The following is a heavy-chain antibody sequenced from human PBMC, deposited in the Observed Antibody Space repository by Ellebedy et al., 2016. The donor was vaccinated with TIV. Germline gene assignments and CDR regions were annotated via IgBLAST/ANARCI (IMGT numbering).Heavy chain of an antibody. V-gene: IGHV1-2*02. Sequence: AASVKVSCKASGYTFTGYYMHWVRQAPGQGLEWMGWINPNSGGTNYAQKFQGRVTMTRDTSISTAYMELSRLRSDDTAVYYCARAYSLAARPASVGYWGQGTLVTVSS. D-gene: IGHD6-6*01. J-gene: IGHJ4*02. CDR2: INPNSGGT. CDR1: GYTFTGYY. CDR3: ARAYSLAARPASVGY.